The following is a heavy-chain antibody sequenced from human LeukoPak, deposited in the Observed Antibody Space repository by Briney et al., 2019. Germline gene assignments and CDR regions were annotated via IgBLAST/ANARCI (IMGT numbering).Heavy chain of an antibody. CDR1: GGSISSSSYY. J-gene: IGHJ4*02. Sequence: SETLSLTCTVSGGSISSSSYYWGWIRQPPGKGLEWIGSIYYSGSTYYNPSLKSRVTISVDTSKTQFSLKLSSVTAADTAVYYCASGGSYYGDYWGQGTLVTVSS. V-gene: IGHV4-39*01. CDR2: IYYSGST. CDR3: ASGGSYYGDY. D-gene: IGHD1-26*01.